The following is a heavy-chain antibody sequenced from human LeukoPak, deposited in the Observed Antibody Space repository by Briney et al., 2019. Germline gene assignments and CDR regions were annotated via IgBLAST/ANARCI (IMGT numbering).Heavy chain of an antibody. J-gene: IGHJ4*02. CDR3: ASRNDILTGYVFDF. CDR1: GGSVSSSIYY. V-gene: IGHV4-39*01. CDR2: IYYSGST. Sequence: SETLSLTCTVSGGSVSSSIYYWGWLRQPPGKGLEWIGSIYYSGSTSYNPSLKSRFTISVDTSKNQFSLKLTSVTAAGTAVYYCASRNDILTGYVFDFWGQGTLVTVSS. D-gene: IGHD3-9*01.